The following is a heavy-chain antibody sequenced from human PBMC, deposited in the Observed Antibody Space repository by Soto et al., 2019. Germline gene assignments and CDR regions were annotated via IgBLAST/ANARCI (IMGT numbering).Heavy chain of an antibody. J-gene: IGHJ4*02. CDR2: INSDGTST. CDR3: VRENYDSSGGY. Sequence: EVQLVESGGGLVQPGGSLRLSCAASGFTFSSYWMHWVRQAPGKGLVWVSCINSDGTSTTYADSVKGRFTISRDNAKNTLYLKMNSLRAEDTAVYYCVRENYDSSGGYWGQGSLVTVSS. V-gene: IGHV3-74*01. D-gene: IGHD3-22*01. CDR1: GFTFSSYW.